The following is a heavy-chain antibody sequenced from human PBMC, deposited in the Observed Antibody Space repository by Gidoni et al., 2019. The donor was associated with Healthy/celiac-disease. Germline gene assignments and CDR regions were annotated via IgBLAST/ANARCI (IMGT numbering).Heavy chain of an antibody. D-gene: IGHD3-22*01. CDR1: GFTFSSYA. CDR2: ISYDGSNK. CDR3: ARDAREWYYYDSSGPTRNFDY. V-gene: IGHV3-30-3*01. Sequence: QVQLVESGGGVVQPGRSLRLSCAASGFTFSSYAMHWVRQAPGKGLEWVAVISYDGSNKYYADSVKGRFTISRDNSKNTLYLQMNSLRAEDTAVYYCARDAREWYYYDSSGPTRNFDYWGQGTLVTVSS. J-gene: IGHJ4*02.